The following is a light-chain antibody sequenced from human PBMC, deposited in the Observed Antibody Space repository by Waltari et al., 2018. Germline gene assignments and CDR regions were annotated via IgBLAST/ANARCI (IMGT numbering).Light chain of an antibody. CDR3: HQSYSFPQT. J-gene: IGKJ1*01. V-gene: IGKV1-39*01. CDR1: QSSSYY. CDR2: SAN. Sequence: DIQMTQSPSSLSASVGDRVTITCRSSQSSSYYLNWYQQKPAKAPKLQICSANNFHRAVPSRFSGSGSELDFTLSISSLQPEDFEAYYCHQSYSFPQTFGQGTKVEVK.